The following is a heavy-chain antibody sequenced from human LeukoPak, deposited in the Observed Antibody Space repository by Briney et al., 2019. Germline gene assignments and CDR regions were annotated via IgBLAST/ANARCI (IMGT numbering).Heavy chain of an antibody. J-gene: IGHJ4*02. CDR3: AGSYNWSDDFDY. V-gene: IGHV4-59*01. D-gene: IGHD1-1*01. CDR2: IFYSGST. CDR1: IDSISSYY. Sequence: PSETLSLTCTVSIDSISSYYGSWIRKPPGKGLEWVGYIFYSGSTNYNPSLKSRVTISVDTSKNQLSLKLNSVTAADTAVYYCAGSYNWSDDFDYWGPGTLVTVS.